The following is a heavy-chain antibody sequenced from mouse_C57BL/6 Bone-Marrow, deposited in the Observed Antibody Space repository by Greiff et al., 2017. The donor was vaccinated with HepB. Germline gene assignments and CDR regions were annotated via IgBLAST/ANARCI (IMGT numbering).Heavy chain of an antibody. Sequence: QVQLQQPGTELVKPGASVQLSCKATGYTFTSYWMHWVKQRHGQGLEWIGNINPSNGRTNYNEKFKSKATLTVDKSSSTAYMQLSSLTSEDSAVYYCARPAYYSIWAMDYWGQGTSVTVSS. CDR3: ARPAYYSIWAMDY. CDR1: GYTFTSYW. V-gene: IGHV1-53*01. J-gene: IGHJ4*01. D-gene: IGHD2-5*01. CDR2: INPSNGRT.